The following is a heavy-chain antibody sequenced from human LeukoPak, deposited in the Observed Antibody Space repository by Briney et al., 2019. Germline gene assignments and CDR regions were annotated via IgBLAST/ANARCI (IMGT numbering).Heavy chain of an antibody. D-gene: IGHD3-10*01. CDR1: GFTVSSNY. J-gene: IGHJ4*02. CDR2: IYSGGST. Sequence: GGSLRLSCAASGFTVSSNYMSWVRQAPGKGLEWVSVIYSGGSTYYADSVKGRFTISRDNSKNTLYLQMNSLRAEDTAVYYCARDPLIRGVIISYFDYWGQGTLVTVSS. CDR3: ARDPLIRGVIISYFDY. V-gene: IGHV3-66*01.